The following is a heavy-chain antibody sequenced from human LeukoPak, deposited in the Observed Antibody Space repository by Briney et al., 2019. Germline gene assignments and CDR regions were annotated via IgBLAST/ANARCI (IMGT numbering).Heavy chain of an antibody. V-gene: IGHV3-21*01. CDR2: ISISSNYK. J-gene: IGHJ3*02. D-gene: IGHD2-15*01. CDR3: ARVIGGLGAFDI. CDR1: GFTFSRYS. Sequence: GGSLRLSCAASGFTFSRYSMNWVRQAPGKGLEWVSSISISSNYKYYPDSLKGRFTISRDNAKNSLYLQMNSLRAEDTAVYYCARVIGGLGAFDIWGQGTMVTVPS.